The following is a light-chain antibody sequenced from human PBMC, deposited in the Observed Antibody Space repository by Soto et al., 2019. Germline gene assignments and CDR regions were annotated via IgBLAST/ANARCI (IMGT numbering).Light chain of an antibody. V-gene: IGKV1-39*01. Sequence: IHLTHSPSSLSSGLVDRVTITCRANQSVSDSLNWYQQKPGKVPKLLIYAASSLRSGVPSRISGSGSGTDFTLTISSLQPEDFATYYCHQSYSTPQTFGQGTKVDIK. CDR2: AAS. J-gene: IGKJ1*01. CDR3: HQSYSTPQT. CDR1: QSVSDS.